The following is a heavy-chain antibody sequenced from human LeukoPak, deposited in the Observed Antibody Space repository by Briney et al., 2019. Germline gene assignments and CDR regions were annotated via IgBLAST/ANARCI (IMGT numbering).Heavy chain of an antibody. V-gene: IGHV4-59*08. Sequence: SETLPLTCTVSGGSISSYYWSWIRQPPGKGLEWIGYIYSSGSPNYNPSHKSRVTISVDTSTDQFSLKVSSVTAADKAVYYCARQWSGYSYVYDYYYYMDVWGKGTTVTVSS. J-gene: IGHJ6*03. CDR3: ARQWSGYSYVYDYYYYMDV. CDR1: GGSISSYY. CDR2: IYSSGSP. D-gene: IGHD5-18*01.